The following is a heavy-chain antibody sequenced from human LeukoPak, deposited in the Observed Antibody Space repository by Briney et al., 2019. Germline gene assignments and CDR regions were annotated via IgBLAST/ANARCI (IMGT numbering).Heavy chain of an antibody. CDR1: GFTVSSNY. Sequence: GGSLRLSCAASGFTVSSNYTSWVRQAPGKGLEWVSVIYSGGSTYYADSVKGRFTISRDNSKNTLYLQMNSLRAEDTAVYYCATEWELRGHFDYWGQGTLVTVSS. CDR3: ATEWELRGHFDY. V-gene: IGHV3-66*02. J-gene: IGHJ4*02. D-gene: IGHD1-26*01. CDR2: IYSGGST.